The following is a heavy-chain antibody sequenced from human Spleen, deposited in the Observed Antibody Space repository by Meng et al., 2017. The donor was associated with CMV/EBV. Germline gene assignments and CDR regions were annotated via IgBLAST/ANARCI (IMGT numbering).Heavy chain of an antibody. J-gene: IGHJ4*02. Sequence: SETLSLTCAVYGGSFSGYYWSWIRQPPGKGLEWIGEINHSGSTNYNPSLKSRVTISVDTSKKQFSLNLGSVTAADTAVYYCARGRRDDFWSGYYWYYFDHWGQGTLVTVSS. V-gene: IGHV4-34*01. CDR1: GGSFSGYY. CDR3: ARGRRDDFWSGYYWYYFDH. CDR2: INHSGST. D-gene: IGHD3-3*01.